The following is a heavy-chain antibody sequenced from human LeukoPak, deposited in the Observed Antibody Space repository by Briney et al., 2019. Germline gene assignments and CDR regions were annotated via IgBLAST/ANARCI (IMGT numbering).Heavy chain of an antibody. V-gene: IGHV3-74*01. CDR3: ARDRLSIPFDY. J-gene: IGHJ4*02. CDR1: GFTFSSYW. D-gene: IGHD2-21*01. Sequence: GGSLRLSCAASGFTFSSYWMHWVRQAPGKGPVWVARIRNDGSSTDYADSVKGRFTISRDNAKNSLYLQMNSLRAEDTAVYYCARDRLSIPFDYWGQGTLVTVSS. CDR2: IRNDGSST.